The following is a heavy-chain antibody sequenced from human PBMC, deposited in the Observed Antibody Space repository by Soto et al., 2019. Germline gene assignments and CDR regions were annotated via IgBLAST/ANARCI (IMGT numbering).Heavy chain of an antibody. Sequence: GSLRLSCAASGFTFSSYAMSWVRQAPGKGLEGVSAISGSGGSTYYADSVKGRFTISRDNSKNTLYLQMNSLRAEDTAVYYCAKVFHYGGNSYAFDIWGQGTMVTVSS. D-gene: IGHD4-17*01. V-gene: IGHV3-23*01. CDR3: AKVFHYGGNSYAFDI. CDR1: GFTFSSYA. CDR2: ISGSGGST. J-gene: IGHJ3*02.